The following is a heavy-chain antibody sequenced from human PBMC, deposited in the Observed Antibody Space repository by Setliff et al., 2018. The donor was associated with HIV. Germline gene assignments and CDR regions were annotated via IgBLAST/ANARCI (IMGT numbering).Heavy chain of an antibody. CDR2: MNPNTGVA. Sequence: ASVKVSCKASGHTFSNSDIHWVRRATGQGLEWMGWMNPNTGVAGYALKFQGRVTTTRDTSISTAYMELSSLTSEDTAVYWCASGKGVGGVIITGGLDVWGKGTTVTVSS. CDR1: GHTFSNSD. J-gene: IGHJ6*04. V-gene: IGHV1-8*01. CDR3: ASGKGVGGVIITGGLDV. D-gene: IGHD3-10*01.